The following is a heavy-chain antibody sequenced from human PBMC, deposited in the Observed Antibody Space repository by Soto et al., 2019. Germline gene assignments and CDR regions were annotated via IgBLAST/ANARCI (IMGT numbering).Heavy chain of an antibody. V-gene: IGHV4-31*03. CDR3: ARVVVAATLAWFDP. D-gene: IGHD2-15*01. Sequence: QVQLQESGPGLVKPSQTLSLTCTVSGGSISSGGYYWSWIRQHPGKGLEWIGYIYYSGSTYYNPSLKSRVTISVDTSKNQFSLKLSSVPAADTAVYYCARVVVAATLAWFDPWGQGTLVTVSS. J-gene: IGHJ5*02. CDR2: IYYSGST. CDR1: GGSISSGGYY.